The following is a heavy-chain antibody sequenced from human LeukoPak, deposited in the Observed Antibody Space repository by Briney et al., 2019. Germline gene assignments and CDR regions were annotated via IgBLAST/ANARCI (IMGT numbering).Heavy chain of an antibody. CDR1: GFTFSGSP. V-gene: IGHV3-73*01. J-gene: IGHJ4*02. CDR3: ATCSDTTCYFNS. D-gene: IGHD2-2*01. CDR2: IRGKPNTYAT. Sequence: PGGSLRLSCAASGFTFSGSPMHWVRQPSGKGLEWVGRIRGKPNTYATAYSASVKGRFTISRDDSENTAYLQMNSLKIEDTAMYYCATCSDTTCYFNSWGQGTLVTVSS.